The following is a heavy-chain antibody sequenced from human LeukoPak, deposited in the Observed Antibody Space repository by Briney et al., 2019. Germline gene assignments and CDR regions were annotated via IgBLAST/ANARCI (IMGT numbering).Heavy chain of an antibody. J-gene: IGHJ5*02. CDR2: ISAYNGDT. CDR1: GYTFSSYG. V-gene: IGHV1-18*01. D-gene: IGHD3-10*01. Sequence: GASVKVSCKASGYTFSSYGISWVRQAPGQGLEWMGWISAYNGDTHYAQKFQGRVTMTTDTSTSTAYMELRSLRSDDTAVYYCARDVLLWFGELHNWFDPWGQGTLVTVSS. CDR3: ARDVLLWFGELHNWFDP.